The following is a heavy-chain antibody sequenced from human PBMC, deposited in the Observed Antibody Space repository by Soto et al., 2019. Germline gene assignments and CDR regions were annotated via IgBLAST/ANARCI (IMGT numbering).Heavy chain of an antibody. CDR1: GFTFSAYA. D-gene: IGHD2-8*01. CDR3: AKDATAVNGVWDPFDM. Sequence: EVQLLESGGGVVQPGGSLRLSCAASGFTFSAYAMSWVRQAPGKGLQWVSGVGGSDTDKHYADSVRGRFTVSRDNSKKTLYFQMNSLRVDDTAVYYCAKDATAVNGVWDPFDMWGQGTEVTVSS. J-gene: IGHJ3*02. V-gene: IGHV3-23*01. CDR2: VGGSDTDK.